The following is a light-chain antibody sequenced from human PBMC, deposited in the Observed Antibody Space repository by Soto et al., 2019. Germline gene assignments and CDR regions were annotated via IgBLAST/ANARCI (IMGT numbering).Light chain of an antibody. J-gene: IGLJ1*01. CDR1: SSDVGGYNY. CDR3: SSYTSSITYV. CDR2: EVT. Sequence: QSALTQPASVSGSPGQSITISCTGTSSDVGGYNYVSWCQQHPGKAPKLMIYEVTNRPSGVSNRFSGSKSGNTASLTISGLQADDEADYYCSSYTSSITYVFGTGTKLTVL. V-gene: IGLV2-14*01.